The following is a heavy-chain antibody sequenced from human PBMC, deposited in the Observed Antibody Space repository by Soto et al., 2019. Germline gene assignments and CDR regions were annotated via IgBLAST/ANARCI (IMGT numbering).Heavy chain of an antibody. V-gene: IGHV4-34*01. J-gene: IGHJ4*02. CDR1: GGSFSGYY. CDR3: ARRTVTLRGLDY. CDR2: INHSGST. D-gene: IGHD4-17*01. Sequence: QVQLQQWGAGLLKPSETLSLTCAVYGGSFSGYYWSWIRQPPVKGLEWIGEINHSGSTNYNPSLKSRVTRSVDTSKNQFSLKLSSVTAADTAVYYCARRTVTLRGLDYWGQGTLVTVSS.